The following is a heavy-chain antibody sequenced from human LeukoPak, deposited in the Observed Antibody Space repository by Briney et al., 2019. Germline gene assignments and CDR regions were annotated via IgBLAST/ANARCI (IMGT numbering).Heavy chain of an antibody. CDR1: GYTFNIYY. D-gene: IGHD5-18*01. V-gene: IGHV1-46*02. CDR2: INPSGGST. Sequence: GASVKVSCKASGYTFNIYYMHWLRQAPGQGLEWMGIINPSGGSTSYAQKFQGRVTMTRDTSTSTVYMELSSLRSEDTAVYYCARKVTAIDFDYWGQGTLVTVSS. J-gene: IGHJ4*02. CDR3: ARKVTAIDFDY.